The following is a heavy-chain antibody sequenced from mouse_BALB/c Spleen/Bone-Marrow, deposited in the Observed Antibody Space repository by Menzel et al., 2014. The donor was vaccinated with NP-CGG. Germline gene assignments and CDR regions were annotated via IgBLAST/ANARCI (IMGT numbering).Heavy chain of an antibody. J-gene: IGHJ2*01. Sequence: EVKLVESGGGLVQPGGSLNLSCAASGFDFSRYWMSWARQAPGKGQEWIGEINPGSSTINYTPSLKDKFIISRDNAKNTLYLQMSKVRSEDTALYYCARLGYYCYFDYWGQGTTLTVSS. V-gene: IGHV4-2*02. CDR1: GFDFSRYW. CDR3: ARLGYYCYFDY. D-gene: IGHD2-3*01. CDR2: INPGSSTI.